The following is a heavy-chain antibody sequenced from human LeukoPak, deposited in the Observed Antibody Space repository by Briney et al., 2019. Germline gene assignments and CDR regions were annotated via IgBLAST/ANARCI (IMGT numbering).Heavy chain of an antibody. Sequence: PGGSLRLSCAASGFTFSSFWMSWVGHAPGKGLEWVANINQDGSEKYCVDSVKGRFTISRDNAKNSLYLQMNSLRAEDTAVYYCAGRPSSTIPWGQGTLVTVSS. J-gene: IGHJ4*02. CDR3: AGRPSSTIP. CDR2: INQDGSEK. D-gene: IGHD5/OR15-5a*01. CDR1: GFTFSSFW. V-gene: IGHV3-7*01.